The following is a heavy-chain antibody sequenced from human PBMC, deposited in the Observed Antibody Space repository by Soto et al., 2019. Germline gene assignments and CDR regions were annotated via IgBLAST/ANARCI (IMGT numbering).Heavy chain of an antibody. CDR3: ARDCNYDDYVPYDF. V-gene: IGHV6-1*01. CDR2: TYYRSKWKY. CDR1: GDSVSSNSAA. Sequence: SQTLSLTCAISGDSVSSNSAAWNWIRQSPSRGLEWLGRTYYRSKWKYDYAVSVKSRITISPDTSKNQFSLQLNSVTPEDTAVYYCARDCNYDDYVPYDFWGQGSLVTVSS. J-gene: IGHJ4*02. D-gene: IGHD4-17*01.